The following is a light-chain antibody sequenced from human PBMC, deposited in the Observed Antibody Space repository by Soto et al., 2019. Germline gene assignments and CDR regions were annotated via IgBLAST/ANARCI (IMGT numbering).Light chain of an antibody. CDR3: QSYDSSLSVSYV. CDR2: GDN. V-gene: IGLV1-40*01. Sequence: QSVLTQPPSVSGAPGQRVSISCTGSTSNIGAPYDVHWYQHLPGTAPKLLIYGDNNRPSGVPDRFSGSKSGTSASLAITRLQAEDEADYYCQSYDSSLSVSYVFGTGTKVTVL. J-gene: IGLJ1*01. CDR1: TSNIGAPYD.